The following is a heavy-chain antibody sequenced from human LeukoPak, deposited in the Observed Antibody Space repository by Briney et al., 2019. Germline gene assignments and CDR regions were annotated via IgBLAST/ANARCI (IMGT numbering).Heavy chain of an antibody. Sequence: GGSLRLSCAASGFTFRTHAMHWVRQAPGKGLEWGAFISWDGSKKTYTESVKGRFTISRDNSQNTLYLQMNSLRVEDTAIYYCAKDLSGKYTIDSWGQGTLVTVSS. V-gene: IGHV3-30*04. CDR2: ISWDGSKK. CDR1: GFTFRTHA. CDR3: AKDLSGKYTIDS. J-gene: IGHJ4*02. D-gene: IGHD6-19*01.